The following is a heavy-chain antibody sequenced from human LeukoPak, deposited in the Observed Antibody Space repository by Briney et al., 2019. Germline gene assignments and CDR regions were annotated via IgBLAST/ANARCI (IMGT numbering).Heavy chain of an antibody. D-gene: IGHD3-10*01. Sequence: SETLSLTCAVYGGTFSGYYWSWIRQPPGKGLEWIGDINHSGSTNYNPSLKSRVTISVDTSKNQFSLKLSSVTAADTAVYYCARTHYYGSGSYYNLRYYYGMDVWGKGTTVTVSS. CDR3: ARTHYYGSGSYYNLRYYYGMDV. V-gene: IGHV4-34*01. CDR2: INHSGST. J-gene: IGHJ6*04. CDR1: GGTFSGYY.